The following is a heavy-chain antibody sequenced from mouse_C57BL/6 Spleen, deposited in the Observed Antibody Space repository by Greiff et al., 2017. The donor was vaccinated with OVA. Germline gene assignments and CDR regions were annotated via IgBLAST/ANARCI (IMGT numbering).Heavy chain of an antibody. D-gene: IGHD1-1*01. CDR2: INPNNGGT. J-gene: IGHJ2*01. V-gene: IGHV1-22*01. CDR3: ARITTVVARAHYFDY. Sequence: VQLQQSGPELVKPGASVKMSCKASGYTFTDYNMHWVKQSHGKSLEWIGYINPNNGGTSYNQKFKGKATLTVNKSSSTAYMELRSLTSEDSAVYYCARITTVVARAHYFDYWGQGTTLTVSS. CDR1: GYTFTDYN.